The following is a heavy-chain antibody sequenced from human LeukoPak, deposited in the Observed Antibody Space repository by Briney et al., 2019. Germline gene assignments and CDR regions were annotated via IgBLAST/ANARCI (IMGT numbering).Heavy chain of an antibody. Sequence: SVGSLGLSCAGSGFTLRSFSMNWVRHAPAKGRDWVSTLTGGGAETSYADSVKGRFTMSRDSSNNKVFLQMNNVKPEDTAVYYCARCPLEGYEGNYFLYYFDSWGQGTQVTVSS. CDR1: GFTLRSFS. CDR3: ARCPLEGYEGNYFLYYFDS. D-gene: IGHD2/OR15-2a*01. J-gene: IGHJ4*02. CDR2: LTGGGAET. V-gene: IGHV3-23*01.